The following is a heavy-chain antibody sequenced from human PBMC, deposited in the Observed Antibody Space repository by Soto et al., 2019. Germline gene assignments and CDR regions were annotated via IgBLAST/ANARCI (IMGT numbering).Heavy chain of an antibody. D-gene: IGHD3-16*01. CDR1: GGSISSGGYY. CDR3: ARGLMFRGFMHSFDI. J-gene: IGHJ3*02. CDR2: IYYSGST. Sequence: SETLSLTCTVSGGSISSGGYYWSWIRQHPGKGLEWIGYIYYSGSTYYNPSLKSRVTISVDTSKNQFSLKLSSVTAADTAVYYCARGLMFRGFMHSFDIWGPGTMVTVSS. V-gene: IGHV4-31*03.